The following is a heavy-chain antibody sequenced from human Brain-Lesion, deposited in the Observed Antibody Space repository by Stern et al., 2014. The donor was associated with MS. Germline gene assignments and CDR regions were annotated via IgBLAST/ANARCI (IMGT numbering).Heavy chain of an antibody. CDR3: ASSIVVVPAAENKGFDP. CDR1: GFNLSSYA. CDR2: ISSSSTYI. V-gene: IGHV3-21*01. Sequence: EVPLEESGGGLVKPGGSLRLSCAASGFNLSSYAMTWVRQAPGTGLEWVSSISSSSTYIYYADSVKGRFTISRDNAKNSLYLQMNSLRAEDTAVYYCASSIVVVPAAENKGFDPWGQGTLVTVSS. D-gene: IGHD2-2*01. J-gene: IGHJ5*02.